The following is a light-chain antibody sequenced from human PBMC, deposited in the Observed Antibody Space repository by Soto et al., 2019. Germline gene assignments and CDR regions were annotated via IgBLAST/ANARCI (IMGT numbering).Light chain of an antibody. Sequence: EIVLTQSPGTLSLSPGDRATLSCRASQSVSSNYFAWYQQKPGEAPSLLIYGASSTATGIPDRFSCSGSGTDLTLTISRLEPEDCAVYYCQRYGTSLPLTFGGGTKVEIK. CDR2: GAS. CDR3: QRYGTSLPLT. V-gene: IGKV3-20*01. CDR1: QSVSSNY. J-gene: IGKJ4*01.